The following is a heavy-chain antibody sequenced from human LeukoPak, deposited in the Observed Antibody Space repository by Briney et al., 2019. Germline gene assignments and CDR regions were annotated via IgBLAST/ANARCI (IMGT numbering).Heavy chain of an antibody. V-gene: IGHV4-39*01. CDR1: GGSISSYY. CDR2: IYYSGST. CDR3: ARRIAAAGTFWFDP. J-gene: IGHJ5*02. Sequence: PSETLSLTCTVSGGSISSYYWGWIRQPPGKGLEWIGSIYYSGSTYYNPSLKSRVTISVDTSKNQFSLKLSSVTAADTAVYYCARRIAAAGTFWFDPWGQGTLVTVSS. D-gene: IGHD6-13*01.